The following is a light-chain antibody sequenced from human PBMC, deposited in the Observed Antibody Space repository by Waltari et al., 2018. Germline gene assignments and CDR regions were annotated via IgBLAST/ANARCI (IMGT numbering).Light chain of an antibody. CDR3: LLHYGGAQPWV. Sequence: QTVVTQEPSLTVSPGGTVTLTCASSTGAVTSGHHSNWFQQKPGQAPRALIYDTSNKHSWTPARFSGSLLGGRAALTLSGVQPEDEADYYFLLHYGGAQPWVFGGGTKLTVL. V-gene: IGLV7-43*01. CDR2: DTS. J-gene: IGLJ3*02. CDR1: TGAVTSGHH.